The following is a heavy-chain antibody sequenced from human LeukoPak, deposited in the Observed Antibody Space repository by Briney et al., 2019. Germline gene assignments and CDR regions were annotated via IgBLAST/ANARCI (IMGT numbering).Heavy chain of an antibody. Sequence: PGGSLRLSCAVSGFTVSSNYMSWVRQAPGTGLEWVSVIYSGGSTDYADSVKGRFTISRDNSKNTLYLQMNSLRAEDTAIYYCATNVDTSLGDYWGQGTLVTVSS. V-gene: IGHV3-66*01. CDR3: ATNVDTSLGDY. J-gene: IGHJ4*02. CDR2: IYSGGST. D-gene: IGHD5-18*01. CDR1: GFTVSSNY.